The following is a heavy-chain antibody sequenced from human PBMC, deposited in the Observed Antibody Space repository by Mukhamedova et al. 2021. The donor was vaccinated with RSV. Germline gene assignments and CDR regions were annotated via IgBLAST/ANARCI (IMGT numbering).Heavy chain of an antibody. CDR3: AILAEMATTTPHFDY. J-gene: IGHJ4*02. CDR2: IIPILGIA. Sequence: WVRQAPGQGLEWMGGIIPILGIANYAQKFQGRVTITADKSTSTAYMELSSLRSEDTAVYYCAILAEMATTTPHFDYWGQGTLVTV. D-gene: IGHD5-24*01. V-gene: IGHV1-69*10.